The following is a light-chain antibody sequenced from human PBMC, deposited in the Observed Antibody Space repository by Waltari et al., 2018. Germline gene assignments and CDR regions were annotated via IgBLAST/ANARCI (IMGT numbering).Light chain of an antibody. CDR3: SSYTSISTGV. CDR1: SSDVGGYNY. J-gene: IGLJ3*02. Sequence: QSALTQPASVSGSPGQSITISCTGTSSDVGGYNYVSWYQQHPGKAPKLMIHDVSNRPSGGSNRFSGSKSGTTASLTISGLQAEDEADYYCSSYTSISTGVFGGGTKLTVL. CDR2: DVS. V-gene: IGLV2-14*01.